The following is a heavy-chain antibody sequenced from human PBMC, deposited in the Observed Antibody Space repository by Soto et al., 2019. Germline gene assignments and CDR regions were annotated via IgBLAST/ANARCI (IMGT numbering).Heavy chain of an antibody. CDR3: ARLFPHSGSYLDY. Sequence: SETLSLTCTVSGGSICTADHYWTWIRQNPGKGLEWIGSIYYSGSTYYNPSLKSRVTISVDTSKNQFSLKLSSVTAADTAVYYCARLFPHSGSYLDYWGQGTLVTVSS. V-gene: IGHV4-39*01. D-gene: IGHD1-26*01. J-gene: IGHJ4*02. CDR2: IYYSGST. CDR1: GGSICTADHY.